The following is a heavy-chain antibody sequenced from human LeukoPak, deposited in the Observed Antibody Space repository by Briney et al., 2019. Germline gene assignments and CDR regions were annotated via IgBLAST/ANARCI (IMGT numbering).Heavy chain of an antibody. J-gene: IGHJ3*02. V-gene: IGHV4-30-2*05. CDR1: GGSISSGGYY. CDR2: IYHSGST. Sequence: PSETLSLTCTVSGGSISSGGYYWSWIRQPPGKGLEWIGYIYHSGSTYYNPSLKSRVTISVDTSKNQFSLKLSSVTAADTAVYYCAREGITFGGVIALDAFDIWGQGTMVTVSS. D-gene: IGHD3-16*02. CDR3: AREGITFGGVIALDAFDI.